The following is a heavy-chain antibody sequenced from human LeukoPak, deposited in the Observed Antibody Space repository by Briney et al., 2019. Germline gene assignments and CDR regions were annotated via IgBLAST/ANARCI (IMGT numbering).Heavy chain of an antibody. CDR2: ISGSGGST. D-gene: IGHD4-17*01. V-gene: IGHV3-23*01. CDR1: GFTFSSYA. J-gene: IGHJ4*02. CDR3: AKAPYYGDYSPFDY. Sequence: GGSLRLSCASSGFTFSSYAMSWVREAPGKGLEWVSAISGSGGSTYYADSVKGRFTISRDNSKNTLYLQMNSLRAEDTAVYYCAKAPYYGDYSPFDYWGQGTLVTVSS.